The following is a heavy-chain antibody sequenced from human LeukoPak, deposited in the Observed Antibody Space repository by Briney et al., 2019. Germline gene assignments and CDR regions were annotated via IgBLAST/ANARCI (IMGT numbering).Heavy chain of an antibody. CDR1: GYTFTSYG. J-gene: IGHJ6*03. Sequence: GASVKVSCKASGYTFTSYGISWVRQTPGQGLEWMGWISAYNGNTNYAQKLQGRVTMTTDTSTSTAYMELRSLRSDDTAVYYCARDSADSSGWYGSALARITHYYYYYMDVWGKGTTVTVSS. D-gene: IGHD6-19*01. CDR3: ARDSADSSGWYGSALARITHYYYYYMDV. V-gene: IGHV1-18*01. CDR2: ISAYNGNT.